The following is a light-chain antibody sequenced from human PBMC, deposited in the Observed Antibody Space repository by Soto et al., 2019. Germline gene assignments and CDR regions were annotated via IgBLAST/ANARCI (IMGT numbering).Light chain of an antibody. V-gene: IGLV2-14*01. J-gene: IGLJ1*01. CDR2: EVS. CDR3: SSYTSSSTNYV. Sequence: QSALTQPASVSGSPGQSITISCTGTSSDVGGYNYVSWYQQHPGKAPKLMMYEVSYRPSGVSTRFSGSKSGNTASLTISGLQAEDEADYYCSSYTSSSTNYVFGTGTKLTVL. CDR1: SSDVGGYNY.